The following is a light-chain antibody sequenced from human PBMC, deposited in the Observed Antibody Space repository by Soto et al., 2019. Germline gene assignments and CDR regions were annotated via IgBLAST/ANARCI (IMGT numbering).Light chain of an antibody. V-gene: IGKV4-1*01. CDR2: WAS. Sequence: DIVMTQSPDSLAVSLGERATIYCKSSQSVLYSSNNKNYLAWYQQKPGQPPKLLIYWASTRESGVPDRFSGSGSGTDFTLTISSLQAEDVAVYYCQQYYSFFGPGTKVDIK. CDR1: QSVLYSSNNKNY. CDR3: QQYYSF. J-gene: IGKJ3*01.